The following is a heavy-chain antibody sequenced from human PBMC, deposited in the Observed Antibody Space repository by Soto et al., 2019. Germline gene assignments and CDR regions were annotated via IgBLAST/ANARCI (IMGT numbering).Heavy chain of an antibody. Sequence: QLLESGGGLGQPGGSLRLSCAASGFTFSTHAMSWVRQAPGKGPDWVSSISASGVSTYYADTVKGRFTISRDNSKNTLDLQMNSLSAVDTPVYYCVKDWGTDSIGLCDYWGQGTLVTVSS. V-gene: IGHV3-23*01. CDR1: GFTFSTHA. CDR2: ISASGVST. CDR3: VKDWGTDSIGLCDY. J-gene: IGHJ4*02. D-gene: IGHD3-22*01.